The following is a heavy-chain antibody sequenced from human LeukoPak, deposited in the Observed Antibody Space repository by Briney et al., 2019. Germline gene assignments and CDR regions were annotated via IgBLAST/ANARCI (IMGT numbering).Heavy chain of an antibody. CDR1: GYTFTGYY. V-gene: IGHV1-2*02. D-gene: IGHD1-1*01. CDR3: ARGGLERRRVLGVMGY. CDR2: INPNSGGT. Sequence: ASVKVSCKASGYTFTGYYMHWVRQAPGQGLEWMGWINPNSGGTNYAQKFQGRVTMTRDTSISTAYMELSRLRSDDTAVYYCARGGLERRRVLGVMGYWGQGTLVTVSS. J-gene: IGHJ4*02.